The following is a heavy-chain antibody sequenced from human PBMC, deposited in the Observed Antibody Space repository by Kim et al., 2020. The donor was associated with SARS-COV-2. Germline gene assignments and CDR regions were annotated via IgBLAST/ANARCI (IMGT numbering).Heavy chain of an antibody. J-gene: IGHJ4*02. V-gene: IGHV4-39*01. CDR3: ARHLRDFWSAYCYYFDY. CDR1: GGSISSSSYY. Sequence: SETLSLTCTVSGGSISSSSYYWGWIRQPPGKGLEWIGTIYYSGSTYYNPSLKNRVTISVDTSRNQFSLKLSSVTAADTAVYYCARHLRDFWSAYCYYFDYWGQGTLVTVSS. D-gene: IGHD3-3*01. CDR2: IYYSGST.